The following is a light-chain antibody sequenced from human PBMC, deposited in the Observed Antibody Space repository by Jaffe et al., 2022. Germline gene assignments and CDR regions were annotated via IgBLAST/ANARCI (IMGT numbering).Light chain of an antibody. CDR3: QQYGSSVVT. J-gene: IGKJ4*01. Sequence: EIVLTQSPGTLSLSPGERATLSCRASQSVSSSYLAWYQQKPGQAPRLLIYAASTRATGIPDRFSGSGSGTDFTLTVSRLEPEDFAVYYCQQYGSSVVTFGGGTKVEIK. CDR1: QSVSSSY. CDR2: AAS. V-gene: IGKV3-20*01.